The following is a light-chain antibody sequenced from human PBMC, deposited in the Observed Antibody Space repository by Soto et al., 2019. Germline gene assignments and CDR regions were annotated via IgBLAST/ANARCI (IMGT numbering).Light chain of an antibody. CDR2: EAS. CDR1: QSVSSNY. J-gene: IGKJ2*01. CDR3: QQYGTSPYT. Sequence: IVLTHSPATLSLSPGERAALSSRASQSVSSNYLAWYQQKNGQAPRLIVYEASGRPGGIPDRFSGSGSGTDFNLTLSRLEAEDFALYYCQQYGTSPYTFGQGTKVDIK. V-gene: IGKV3-20*01.